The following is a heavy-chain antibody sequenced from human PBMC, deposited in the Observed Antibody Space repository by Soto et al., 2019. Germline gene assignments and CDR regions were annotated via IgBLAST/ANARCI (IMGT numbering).Heavy chain of an antibody. CDR3: ARGVLY. J-gene: IGHJ4*02. CDR1: GGSISSGGYS. Sequence: SETLSLTCAVSGGSISSGGYSWSWIRQPPGKGLELIGYIYHSASTYYNPSLKSRVTISVDTSKNQLSLKLSSVTAADTAVYYCARGVLYWGQGTLVTVSS. V-gene: IGHV4-30-2*01. CDR2: IYHSAST. D-gene: IGHD1-1*01.